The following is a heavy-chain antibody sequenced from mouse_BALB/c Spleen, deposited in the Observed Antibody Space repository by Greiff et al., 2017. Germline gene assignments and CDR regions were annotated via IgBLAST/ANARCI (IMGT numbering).Heavy chain of an antibody. V-gene: IGHV1-12*01. Sequence: LQQPGAELVKPGASVKMSCKASGYTFTSYNMHWVKQTPGQGLEWIGAIYPGNGDTSYNQKFKGKATLTADKSSSTAYMQLSSLTSEDSAVYYCARRDVITTSDAMDYWGQGTSVTVSS. CDR2: IYPGNGDT. CDR3: ARRDVITTSDAMDY. CDR1: GYTFTSYN. D-gene: IGHD2-4*01. J-gene: IGHJ4*01.